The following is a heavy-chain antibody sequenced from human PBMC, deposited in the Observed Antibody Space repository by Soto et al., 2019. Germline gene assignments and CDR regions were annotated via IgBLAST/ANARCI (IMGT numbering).Heavy chain of an antibody. CDR1: GGSISSSSYY. J-gene: IGHJ4*02. D-gene: IGHD4-17*01. CDR3: ARPTKPDYGIDY. V-gene: IGHV4-39*01. CDR2: IYYSGST. Sequence: QLQLQESGPGLVKPSENLSLTCTVSGGSISSSSYYWGWIRQPPGKGLEWIGSIYYSGSTYYNPSLKSRVTISVDTSKNQFSLKLSSVTAADTAVYYCARPTKPDYGIDYWGQGTLVTVSS.